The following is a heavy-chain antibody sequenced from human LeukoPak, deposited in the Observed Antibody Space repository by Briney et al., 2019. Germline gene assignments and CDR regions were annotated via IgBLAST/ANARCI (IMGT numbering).Heavy chain of an antibody. V-gene: IGHV1-69*05. D-gene: IGHD3-9*01. J-gene: IGHJ3*02. CDR2: IIPIFGTA. Sequence: ASVKVSCKASGGTFSSYAISRVRQAPGQGLEWMGGIIPIFGTANYAQKFQGRVTITTDESTSTAYMELSSLRSEDTAVYYCAREGLRYFDWLLGAFDIWGQGTMVTVSS. CDR1: GGTFSSYA. CDR3: AREGLRYFDWLLGAFDI.